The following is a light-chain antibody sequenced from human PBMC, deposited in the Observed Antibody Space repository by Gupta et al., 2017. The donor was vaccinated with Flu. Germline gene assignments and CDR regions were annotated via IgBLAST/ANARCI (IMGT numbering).Light chain of an antibody. Sequence: SALTHPRSVSVSPGPSVTIYSTRSSSDVGDYHFVSSSQHHQAKVPTVIIYDVNNRPAGVTDRLSGSKSGNTASLTISGRQAEDEDDYYCGSDAGTDIYVLGSGTKVTVL. CDR3: GSDAGTDIYV. CDR2: DVN. CDR1: SSDVGDYHF. J-gene: IGLJ1*01. V-gene: IGLV2-11*01.